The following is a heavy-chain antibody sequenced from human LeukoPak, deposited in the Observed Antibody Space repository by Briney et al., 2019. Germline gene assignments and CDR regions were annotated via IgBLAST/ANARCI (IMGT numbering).Heavy chain of an antibody. J-gene: IGHJ4*02. V-gene: IGHV3-23*01. CDR2: ISGSGGST. D-gene: IGHD3-22*01. CDR3: AKDRRYDSSGYSPYYFDY. CDR1: GFTFSSYA. Sequence: GGSLRLPCAASGFTFSSYAMSWVRQAPGKGLEWVSGISGSGGSTYYADSVKGRFTISRDNSKNTLYLQMNSLRAEDTAVYYCAKDRRYDSSGYSPYYFDYWGQGTLVTVSS.